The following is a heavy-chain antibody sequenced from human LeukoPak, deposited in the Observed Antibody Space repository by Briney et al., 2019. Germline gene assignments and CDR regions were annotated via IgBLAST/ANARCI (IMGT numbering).Heavy chain of an antibody. V-gene: IGHV3-53*01. D-gene: IGHD3-10*01. Sequence: GSLRLACAASGLTVNSNYMTWVRQAQGTGLEWVSLIYSGETTYYADSVKGRFTISRDTSQNTLYLQMNRLRAEDTAVYYCARISGGSFDVWGQGTTVTVSS. CDR2: IYSGETT. CDR1: GLTVNSNY. CDR3: ARISGGSFDV. J-gene: IGHJ3*01.